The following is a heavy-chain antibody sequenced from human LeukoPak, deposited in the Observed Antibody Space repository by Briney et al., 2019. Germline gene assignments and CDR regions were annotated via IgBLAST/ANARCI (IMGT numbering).Heavy chain of an antibody. J-gene: IGHJ4*02. CDR3: ATCIATAGHYFDN. CDR1: EFAFSTYA. Sequence: GGSLRLSCVASEFAFSTYAMNWVRQVPGRGLEWISYISTGGDTIYYADSVKGRFTISRDNAKHSLYLRMNSLRAEDTAVYYCATCIATAGHYFDNWGQGTLVTVSS. CDR2: ISTGGDTI. D-gene: IGHD6-13*01. V-gene: IGHV3-48*03.